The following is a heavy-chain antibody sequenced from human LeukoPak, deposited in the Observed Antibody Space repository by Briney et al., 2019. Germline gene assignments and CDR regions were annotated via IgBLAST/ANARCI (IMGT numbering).Heavy chain of an antibody. V-gene: IGHV4-59*01. CDR3: ARQYDVWSGLFDY. D-gene: IGHD3-3*01. J-gene: IGHJ4*02. CDR2: IYYSGST. CDR1: GGSISSYY. Sequence: PSETRSLTCTVSGGSISSYYWTWIRQPPGEGLEWIGYIYYSGSTNYNPSLKSRVTISVDTSKNQSSLKLSSVTAADTAVYYCARQYDVWSGLFDYWGQGTLVTVSS.